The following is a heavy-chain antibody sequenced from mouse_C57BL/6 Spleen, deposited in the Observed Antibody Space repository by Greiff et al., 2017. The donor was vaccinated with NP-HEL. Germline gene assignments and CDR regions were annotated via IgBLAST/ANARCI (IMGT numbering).Heavy chain of an antibody. J-gene: IGHJ2*01. CDR3: ARREDYDGNYFDY. Sequence: QVQLQQPGAELVMPGASVKLSCKASGYTFTSYWMHWVKQRPGQGLEWIGEIDPSDSYTNYNQKFKGKSTLTVDKSSSTAYMQLSSLTSEDSAVYYCARREDYDGNYFDYWGQGTTLTVSS. CDR1: GYTFTSYW. D-gene: IGHD2-4*01. CDR2: IDPSDSYT. V-gene: IGHV1-69*01.